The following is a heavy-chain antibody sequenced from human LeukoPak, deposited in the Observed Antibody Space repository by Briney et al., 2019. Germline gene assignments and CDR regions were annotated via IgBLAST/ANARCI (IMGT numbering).Heavy chain of an antibody. CDR2: ISGSGGST. CDR1: GFTFSSYA. J-gene: IGHJ5*02. D-gene: IGHD5-12*01. CDR3: AREAKLAGGYSGYDLDWFDP. Sequence: PGGSLRLSCAASGFTFSSYAMSWVRQAPGKGLEWVSAISGSGGSTYYADSVKGRFTISRDISKNTIYLQMNSLRAEDTAVYHCAREAKLAGGYSGYDLDWFDPWGQGTLVTASS. V-gene: IGHV3-23*01.